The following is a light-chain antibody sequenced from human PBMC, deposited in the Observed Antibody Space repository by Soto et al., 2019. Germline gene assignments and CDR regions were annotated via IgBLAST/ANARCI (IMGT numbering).Light chain of an antibody. CDR1: TSDVGRYNY. CDR3: NSYTTGTTWV. Sequence: QSALTQTASVSGSPGQSITITCTGTTSDVGRYNYVSWHQQHPGKAPKLLIFDVSNRPSGVSDRFSGSKSGNTASLTISGLQDEDEADYYCNSYTTGTTWVFGGGTKLTVL. V-gene: IGLV2-14*01. CDR2: DVS. J-gene: IGLJ3*02.